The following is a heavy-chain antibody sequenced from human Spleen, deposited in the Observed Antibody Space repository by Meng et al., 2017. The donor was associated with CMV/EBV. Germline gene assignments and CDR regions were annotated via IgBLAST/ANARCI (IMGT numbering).Heavy chain of an antibody. CDR1: GFTFSNAW. Sequence: SCAASGFTFSNAWMSWVRQAPGKGLEWVGCIKSKTDGGTTDYAAPVKGRFTISRDDSKNTLYLQMNSLKTEDTAVYYCTTDEAVASSWGQGTLVTVSS. CDR2: IKSKTDGGTT. D-gene: IGHD6-19*01. CDR3: TTDEAVASS. J-gene: IGHJ5*02. V-gene: IGHV3-15*01.